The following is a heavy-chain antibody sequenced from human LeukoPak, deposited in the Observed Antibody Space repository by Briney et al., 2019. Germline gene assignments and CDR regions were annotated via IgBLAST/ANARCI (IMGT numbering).Heavy chain of an antibody. V-gene: IGHV1-2*02. Sequence: GASVKVSCKASGYTFTGYYMHWVRQAPGQALEYMSWINPNSGGTNYAQKFQGRVTITRDTSISTAYMELSRLRSDDTAVYYCARDLDSRYSYGPNFDYWGQGTLVTVSS. CDR1: GYTFTGYY. CDR3: ARDLDSRYSYGPNFDY. CDR2: INPNSGGT. D-gene: IGHD5-18*01. J-gene: IGHJ4*02.